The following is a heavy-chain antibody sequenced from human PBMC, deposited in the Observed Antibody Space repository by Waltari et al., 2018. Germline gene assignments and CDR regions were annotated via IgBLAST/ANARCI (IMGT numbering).Heavy chain of an antibody. V-gene: IGHV3-53*01. D-gene: IGHD2-8*01. CDR2: IYSGGNT. CDR3: ARGCIDHRCYIEK. CDR1: GLHVHKNY. J-gene: IGHJ4*02. Sequence: EVQLVESGGGLIQPGGSLRLPCAASGLHVHKNYMNWVRQAPGKGVEWVSVIYSGGNTYYADSVKGRFTISRDNSKNTLYLQMNSLRVDDTAVYFCARGCIDHRCYIEKWGQGTLVTVSS.